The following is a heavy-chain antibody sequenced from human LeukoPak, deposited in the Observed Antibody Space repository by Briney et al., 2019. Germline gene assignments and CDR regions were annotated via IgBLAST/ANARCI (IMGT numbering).Heavy chain of an antibody. V-gene: IGHV3-23*01. CDR1: GFTFSSYA. Sequence: PGGSLRLSCAASGFTFSSYAMSWVRQAPGKGLEWVSAISGSGGSTYYADSVKGRFTISRDNSKNTLYLQMNSLRAEDTAVYYCAKSAYDFWSGYPKRGYYYGMDVWGQGTTVTVSS. CDR3: AKSAYDFWSGYPKRGYYYGMDV. CDR2: ISGSGGST. J-gene: IGHJ6*02. D-gene: IGHD3-3*01.